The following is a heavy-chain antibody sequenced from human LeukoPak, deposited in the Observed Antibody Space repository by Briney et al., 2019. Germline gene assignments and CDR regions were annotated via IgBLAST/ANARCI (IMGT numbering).Heavy chain of an antibody. Sequence: GGSLRLSCAASGFTFSSYAMSWVRQAPGKGLEWVSAISGSGVIIYYADSVKGRFTISRDNSKNTLYLQMNSLRVEDTAVYYCAKEGYSSTWNANFDYWGQGTLVIVSS. CDR3: AKEGYSSTWNANFDY. V-gene: IGHV3-23*01. CDR2: ISGSGVII. CDR1: GFTFSSYA. J-gene: IGHJ4*02. D-gene: IGHD6-13*01.